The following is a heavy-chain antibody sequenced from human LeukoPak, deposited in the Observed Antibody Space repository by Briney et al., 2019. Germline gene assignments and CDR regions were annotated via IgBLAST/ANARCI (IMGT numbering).Heavy chain of an antibody. Sequence: SGGSLRLSCAASGFTFSTYEFNWVRQAPGKGLEWVAYIGVGGNSIYYADSVRGRFTTSRDNAQNSLYLEMNSLRVEDTALYYCARETAHCGGDCFDYWGQGTLVTVSS. V-gene: IGHV3-48*03. CDR3: ARETAHCGGDCFDY. CDR1: GFTFSTYE. CDR2: IGVGGNSI. J-gene: IGHJ4*02. D-gene: IGHD2-21*01.